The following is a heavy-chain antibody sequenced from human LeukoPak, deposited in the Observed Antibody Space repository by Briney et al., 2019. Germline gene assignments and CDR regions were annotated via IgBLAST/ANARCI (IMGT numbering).Heavy chain of an antibody. CDR3: ARENVAGTDYYYGMDV. V-gene: IGHV3-48*01. CDR2: ISSSSSTI. D-gene: IGHD6-19*01. Sequence: GGSLRLSCAASGFTFSSYSMNWVRQAPGKGLEWVSYISSSSSTIYYADSVKGRFTISKDNAKNSLYLQMNSLRAEDTAVYYCARENVAGTDYYYGMDVWGQGTTVTVSS. CDR1: GFTFSSYS. J-gene: IGHJ6*02.